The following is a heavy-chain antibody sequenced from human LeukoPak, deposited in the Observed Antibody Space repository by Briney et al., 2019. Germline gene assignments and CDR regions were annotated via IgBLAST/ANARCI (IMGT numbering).Heavy chain of an antibody. V-gene: IGHV4-34*01. CDR3: ARQGSSWS. CDR1: GGSFSGYY. CDR2: INHSVST. Sequence: SETLSLTCAVYGGSFSGYYWSWIRQPPGKGLEWIGEINHSVSTNYNPSLKSQVTISVDTSKNQFSLKLSSVTAADTAVYYWARQGSSWSWGQGALVTVSS. D-gene: IGHD6-13*01. J-gene: IGHJ5*02.